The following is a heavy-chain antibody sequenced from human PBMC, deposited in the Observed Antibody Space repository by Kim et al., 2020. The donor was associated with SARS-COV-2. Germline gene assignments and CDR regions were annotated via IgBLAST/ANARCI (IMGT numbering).Heavy chain of an antibody. CDR3: ASGRKGRGYSYGYRDY. CDR1: GYSFTSYW. V-gene: IGHV5-10-1*01. J-gene: IGHJ4*02. D-gene: IGHD5-18*01. CDR2: IDPSDSYT. Sequence: GESLKISCKGSGYSFTSYWISWVRQMPGKGLEWMGRIDPSDSYTNYSPSFQGHVTISADKSISTAYLPWSSLKASDTAMYYCASGRKGRGYSYGYRDYCGQGTLGTVSS.